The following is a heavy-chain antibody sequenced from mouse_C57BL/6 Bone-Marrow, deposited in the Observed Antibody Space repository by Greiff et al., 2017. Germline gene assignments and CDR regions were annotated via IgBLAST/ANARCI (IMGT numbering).Heavy chain of an antibody. J-gene: IGHJ1*03. Sequence: VQLQQSGAELVRPGASVTLSCTASGFNINDDYMHWVKQTPEQGLEWIGRIDPENGGTDYATKFKGKATITADTSSNTAFLQLCSLTSEDTAVYSCTTYYASCYWYFDVWGTGTTITVSS. CDR3: TTYYASCYWYFDV. D-gene: IGHD1-1*01. CDR1: GFNINDDY. CDR2: IDPENGGT. V-gene: IGHV14-4*01.